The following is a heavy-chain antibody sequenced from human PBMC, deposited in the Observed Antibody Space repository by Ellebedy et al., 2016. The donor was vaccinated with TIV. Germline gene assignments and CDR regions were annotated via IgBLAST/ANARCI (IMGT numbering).Heavy chain of an antibody. CDR1: GFTFSDYY. J-gene: IGHJ5*02. CDR2: ISRLGNSI. Sequence: PGGSLRLSCAASGFTFSDYYMNWIRQAPGKGLDWVSFISRLGNSIYYAHAVKGRFTISRDNAKNSLYLQMNSLRAEDTAVYYCTRDLMDSNWFDPWGQGTLGTVSS. D-gene: IGHD3/OR15-3a*01. CDR3: TRDLMDSNWFDP. V-gene: IGHV3-11*01.